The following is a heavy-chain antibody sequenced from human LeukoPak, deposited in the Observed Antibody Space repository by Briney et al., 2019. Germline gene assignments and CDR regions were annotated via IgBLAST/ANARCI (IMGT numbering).Heavy chain of an antibody. D-gene: IGHD6-6*01. V-gene: IGHV3-7*05. Sequence: GGSLRLSCAASGFTFSSYWMSWVRQAPGKGLEWVANIKQDGSEEVYVDSVKGRFTISRDNAKNSLFLQMNTLRAEDTAVYYCARDPYSSTWSYGMDVWGQGTTVAVSS. J-gene: IGHJ6*02. CDR2: IKQDGSEE. CDR3: ARDPYSSTWSYGMDV. CDR1: GFTFSSYW.